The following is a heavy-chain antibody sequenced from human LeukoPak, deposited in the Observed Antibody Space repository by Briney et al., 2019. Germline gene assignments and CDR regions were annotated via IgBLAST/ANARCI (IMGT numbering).Heavy chain of an antibody. D-gene: IGHD3-22*01. J-gene: IGHJ4*02. CDR2: INWNGGCT. CDR1: GFTFDDYG. CDR3: ARGVYYYDSSGYYILGY. V-gene: IGHV3-20*04. Sequence: GGSLRLSCAASGFTFDDYGMSWVRQAPGKGLEWVSGINWNGGCTGYADSVKGRFTISRDNAKNSLYLQMNSLRAEDTALYYCARGVYYYDSSGYYILGYWGQGTLVTVSS.